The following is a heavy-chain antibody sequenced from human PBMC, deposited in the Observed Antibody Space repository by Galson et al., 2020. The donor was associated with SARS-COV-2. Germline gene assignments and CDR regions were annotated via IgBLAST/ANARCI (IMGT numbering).Heavy chain of an antibody. CDR2: ISWNSGSI. Sequence: GGSLRLSCAASGFTFDDYAMHWVRQAPGKGLEWVSGISWNSGSIGYADSVKGRFTISRDNAKNSLYLQMNSLRAEDTALYYCAKGLFGEFDYWGQGTLVTVSS. J-gene: IGHJ4*02. V-gene: IGHV3-9*01. CDR3: AKGLFGEFDY. CDR1: GFTFDDYA. D-gene: IGHD3-10*01.